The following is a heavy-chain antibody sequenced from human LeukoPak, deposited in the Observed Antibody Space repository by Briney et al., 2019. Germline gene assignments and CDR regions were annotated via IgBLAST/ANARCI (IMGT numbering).Heavy chain of an antibody. V-gene: IGHV4-39*01. CDR1: GGSISSSSYY. J-gene: IGHJ4*02. D-gene: IGHD6-25*01. Sequence: SETLSLTCTVSGGSISSSSYYWGWIRQPPGKGLEWIGSIYYSGSTYYNPSLKSRVTISVDTSKNQFSLKLSSVTAADTAVYYCARHGAAKGRYYFDYWGQGTLVTVSS. CDR2: IYYSGST. CDR3: ARHGAAKGRYYFDY.